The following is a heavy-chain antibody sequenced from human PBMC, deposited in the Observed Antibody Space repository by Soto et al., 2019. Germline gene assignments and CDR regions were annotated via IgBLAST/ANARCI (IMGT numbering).Heavy chain of an antibody. CDR2: MNPSTGNT. J-gene: IGHJ5*02. D-gene: IGHD6-19*01. CDR1: GYTFTSYD. CDR3: ARGRIIVAGGFDP. Sequence: QVQLVQSGAEVKKPGASVKVSCKASGYTFTSYDIIWVRQATRQGLEWMGWMNPSTGNTDSAEKFQGRLTMTRNTSISTVYMELSSLSFEDTAVYYWARGRIIVAGGFDPWGQGTLVTVSS. V-gene: IGHV1-8*01.